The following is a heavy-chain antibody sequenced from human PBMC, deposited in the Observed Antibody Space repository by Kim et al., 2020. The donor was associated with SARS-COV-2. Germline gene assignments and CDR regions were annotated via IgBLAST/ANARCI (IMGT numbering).Heavy chain of an antibody. CDR1: GGSFSGYY. D-gene: IGHD3-9*01. J-gene: IGHJ4*02. V-gene: IGHV4-34*01. Sequence: SETLSLTCAVYGGSFSGYYWSWIRQPPGKGLEWIGEINHSGSTNYNPSLKSRVTISVDTSKNQFSLKLSSVTAADTAVYYCARAGWDILTGYQYPPRFDYWGQGTLVTVSS. CDR2: INHSGST. CDR3: ARAGWDILTGYQYPPRFDY.